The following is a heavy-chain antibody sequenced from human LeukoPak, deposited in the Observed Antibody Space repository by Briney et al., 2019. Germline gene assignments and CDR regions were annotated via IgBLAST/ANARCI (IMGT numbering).Heavy chain of an antibody. V-gene: IGHV3-30*02. Sequence: GGSLRLSCAASGFTFSTHGMHWVRQAPGKGLEWVAFIRNHGTIKYYADSVKGRFTISRDNSKNTLYLQMNSLRAEDTAVYYCARDHRFWSGYYEYWGQGTLVTVSS. CDR3: ARDHRFWSGYYEY. D-gene: IGHD3-3*01. CDR1: GFTFSTHG. CDR2: IRNHGTIK. J-gene: IGHJ4*02.